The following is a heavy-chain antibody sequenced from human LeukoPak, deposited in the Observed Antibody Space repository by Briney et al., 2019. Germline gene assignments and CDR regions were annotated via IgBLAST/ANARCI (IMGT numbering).Heavy chain of an antibody. V-gene: IGHV7-4-1*02. D-gene: IGHD3-22*01. J-gene: IGHJ3*02. Sequence: GASVKVSCKASGYTFTSYAMNWVRQATGQGLEWMGWINTNTGNPTYAQGFTGRFVFSLDTSVSTAYLQISSLKAEDTAMYYCARDWPNVDSTGYYSRHDAFDIWGQGTIVTVSS. CDR1: GYTFTSYA. CDR2: INTNTGNP. CDR3: ARDWPNVDSTGYYSRHDAFDI.